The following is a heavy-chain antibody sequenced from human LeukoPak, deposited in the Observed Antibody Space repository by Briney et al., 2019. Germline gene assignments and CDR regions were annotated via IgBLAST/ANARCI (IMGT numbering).Heavy chain of an antibody. CDR2: ISTYNGDT. J-gene: IGHJ4*02. Sequence: ASVKGSCKTSRYTLTRYGISCVRQAPGHRLEWVGGISTYNGDTKYAQKHEGRVSMTRDTSTDTAYMELRRLRSDDADVYYCARDPSNSGGRYIFFDFWGQGTMVAVSS. CDR1: RYTLTRYG. V-gene: IGHV1-18*01. D-gene: IGHD6-13*01. CDR3: ARDPSNSGGRYIFFDF.